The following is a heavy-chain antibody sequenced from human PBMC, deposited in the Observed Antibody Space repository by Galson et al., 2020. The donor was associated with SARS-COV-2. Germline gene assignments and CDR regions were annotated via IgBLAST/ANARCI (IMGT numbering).Heavy chain of an antibody. D-gene: IGHD3-10*01. CDR3: ARDLLNGENYFDD. CDR2: IWYYGSNK. CDR1: GFTFSSYG. J-gene: IGHJ4*02. Sequence: GGSLRLSCAASGFTFSSYGMHWVRQAPGKGLEWLAVIWYYGSNKYYADSVKSRFTISRDNSKNTLYLQMNSLRAEDTAVYYCARDLLNGENYFDDWGQGPLVTVSS. V-gene: IGHV3-33*01.